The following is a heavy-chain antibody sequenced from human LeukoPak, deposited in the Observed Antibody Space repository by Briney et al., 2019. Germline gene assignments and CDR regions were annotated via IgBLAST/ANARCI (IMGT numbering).Heavy chain of an antibody. D-gene: IGHD3-22*01. CDR3: AKAAHDSSGYYPYYFDY. CDR2: ISYDGSNK. Sequence: PGGSLRLSCAASGFTFSSYGMHWVRQAPGKGLEWVAVISYDGSNKYYADSVKGRFTISRDNSKNTLYLQMNSLRAEDTAVYYCAKAAHDSSGYYPYYFDYWGQRTLVTVSS. CDR1: GFTFSSYG. J-gene: IGHJ4*02. V-gene: IGHV3-30*18.